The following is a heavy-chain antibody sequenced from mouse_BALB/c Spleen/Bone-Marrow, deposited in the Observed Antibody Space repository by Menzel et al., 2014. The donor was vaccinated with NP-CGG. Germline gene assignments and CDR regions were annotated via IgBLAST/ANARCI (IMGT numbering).Heavy chain of an antibody. D-gene: IGHD1-1*01. CDR3: ARVYGWYFDV. CDR1: GFTFSSYG. Sequence: EVKLMESGGGLVQPGGSLKLSCVASGFTFSSYGMSWARQTPDKRLELVATINNNGGSTYYPDSVKGQFTISRDNAKNTLYLQMSSLKSEDTAMYYCARVYGWYFDVWGAGTTVTVSS. CDR2: INNNGGST. J-gene: IGHJ1*01. V-gene: IGHV5-6-3*01.